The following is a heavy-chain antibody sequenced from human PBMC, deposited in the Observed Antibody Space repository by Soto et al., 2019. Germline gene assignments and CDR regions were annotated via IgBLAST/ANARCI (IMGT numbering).Heavy chain of an antibody. CDR2: MNPNSGNT. J-gene: IGHJ3*02. CDR1: GYTFTSDD. CDR3: ARMLEVAGILNI. Sequence: SVKVSCKASGYTFTSDDSNRLRLATGQGLEWMGWMNPNSGNTGYAQKFQGRVTMTRNTSISTAYMELSSLRSEDTAVYSCARMLEVAGILNIWGQGTMVTVSS. V-gene: IGHV1-8*01. D-gene: IGHD6-19*01.